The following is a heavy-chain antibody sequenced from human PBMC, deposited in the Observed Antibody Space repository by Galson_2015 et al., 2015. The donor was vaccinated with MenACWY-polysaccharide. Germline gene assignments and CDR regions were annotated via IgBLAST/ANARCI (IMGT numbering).Heavy chain of an antibody. Sequence: SLRLSCAASGFTFSSYGMHWVRQAPGKGLEWVAVISYDGSNKYYADSVKGRFTISRDNSKNTLYLQMNSLRAEDTAVYYCAHSGGDTAMVLDYRGQGTLVTVSS. CDR2: ISYDGSNK. D-gene: IGHD5-18*01. V-gene: IGHV3-30*03. CDR3: AHSGGDTAMVLDY. CDR1: GFTFSSYG. J-gene: IGHJ4*02.